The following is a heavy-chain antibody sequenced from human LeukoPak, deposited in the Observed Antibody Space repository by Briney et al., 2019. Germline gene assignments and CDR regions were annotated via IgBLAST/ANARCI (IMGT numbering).Heavy chain of an antibody. J-gene: IGHJ4*02. CDR2: IYHSGST. CDR3: AGAHQRGYSYAIDYFDY. Sequence: PSETLSLTCAVPGGSISSGGYSWSWIRQPPGKGLEWIGYIYHSGSTYYNPSLKSRVTISVDRSKNQFSLKLSSVTAADTAVYYSAGAHQRGYSYAIDYFDYWGQGTLVTVSS. V-gene: IGHV4-30-2*01. CDR1: GGSISSGGYS. D-gene: IGHD5-18*01.